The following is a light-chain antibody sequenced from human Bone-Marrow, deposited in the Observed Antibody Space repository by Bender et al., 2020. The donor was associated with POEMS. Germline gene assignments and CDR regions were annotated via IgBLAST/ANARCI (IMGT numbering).Light chain of an antibody. Sequence: QSVLTQPPSASATPGQRVTISCSRSASDRGTTPINWYQHLPGTAPKLIIYNSDQRPSGVPDRFSGSKSGTSASLAITGLQAEDEADYYCQSYDSSLSGVFGGGTKLTVL. V-gene: IGLV1-44*01. CDR2: NSD. CDR1: ASDRGTTP. J-gene: IGLJ3*02. CDR3: QSYDSSLSGV.